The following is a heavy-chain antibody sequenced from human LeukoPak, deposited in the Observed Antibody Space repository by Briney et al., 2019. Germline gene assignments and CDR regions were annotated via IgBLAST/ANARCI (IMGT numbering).Heavy chain of an antibody. J-gene: IGHJ4*02. V-gene: IGHV3-21*01. Sequence: PGGSLRLSCAASGFIFSSYSMNWVRQAPGKGLEWVSSISSSSTYIYYADSVKGRFTISRDNAKNSLYLQMNSLRAEDTAVYYCARGTVTTFFWRHPVLDYWGQGTLVTVSS. CDR2: ISSSSTYI. CDR3: ARGTVTTFFWRHPVLDY. CDR1: GFIFSSYS. D-gene: IGHD4-17*01.